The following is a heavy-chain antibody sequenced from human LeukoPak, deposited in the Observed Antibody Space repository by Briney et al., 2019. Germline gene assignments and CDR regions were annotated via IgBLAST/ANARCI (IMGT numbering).Heavy chain of an antibody. CDR2: IISKGDGGTT. CDR3: LAQYYFAY. J-gene: IGHJ4*02. CDR1: GFSVSDAD. Sequence: PGGSLRLSCAASGFSVSDADMSWVRQTPGKRLEWIGRIISKGDGGTTDYAAFVKDRFIISRDDSKGTVYLQLSSLRTDDTAVYYCLAQYYFAYWGRGTLVTVSS. D-gene: IGHD5-24*01. V-gene: IGHV3-15*01.